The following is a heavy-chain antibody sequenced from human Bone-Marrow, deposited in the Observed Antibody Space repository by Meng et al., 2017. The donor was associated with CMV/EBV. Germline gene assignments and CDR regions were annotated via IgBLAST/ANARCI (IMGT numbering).Heavy chain of an antibody. V-gene: IGHV1-69*05. CDR3: ASSRKDYYDSSGYRDMDYYYGMDV. D-gene: IGHD3-22*01. CDR2: IIPIFGTA. J-gene: IGHJ6*02. CDR1: GGTFSSYA. Sequence: SVKVSCKASGGTFSSYAISWVRQAPGQGLEWMGGIIPIFGTANYAQKFQGRVTITTDESTSTAYMELSSLRSEDTAVYYCASSRKDYYDSSGYRDMDYYYGMDVWGQGTMVTVSS.